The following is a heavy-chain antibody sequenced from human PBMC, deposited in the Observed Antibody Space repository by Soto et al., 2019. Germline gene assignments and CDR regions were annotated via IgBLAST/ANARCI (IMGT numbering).Heavy chain of an antibody. Sequence: SGPTLVNPTQTLTLTCTFSGFSLSTSGMCVSWIRQPPGKALEWLARIDWDDDKYYSTSLKTRLTISKDTSKNQVVLTMTNMDPVDTATYYCARTSAKYGSGSRGLFDYWGQGTLVTVSS. V-gene: IGHV2-70*11. CDR1: GFSLSTSGMC. D-gene: IGHD3-10*01. CDR2: IDWDDDK. J-gene: IGHJ4*02. CDR3: ARTSAKYGSGSRGLFDY.